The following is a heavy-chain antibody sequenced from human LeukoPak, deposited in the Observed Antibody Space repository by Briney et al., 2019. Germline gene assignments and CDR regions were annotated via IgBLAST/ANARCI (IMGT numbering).Heavy chain of an antibody. CDR3: AKDSTDDSSGYWVS. CDR1: GFTFSSYA. V-gene: IGHV3-23*01. J-gene: IGHJ4*02. CDR2: ISGSGGST. D-gene: IGHD3-22*01. Sequence: PGGSLRLSCAASGFTFSSYAMSWVRQAPGKGLEWVSAISGSGGSTYYADSVKGRFTISRDNSKNTLYLQMNSLRAEDTAVYYCAKDSTDDSSGYWVSWGQGTLVTVSS.